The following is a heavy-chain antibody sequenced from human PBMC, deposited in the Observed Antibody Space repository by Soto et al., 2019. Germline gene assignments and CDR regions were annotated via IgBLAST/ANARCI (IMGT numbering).Heavy chain of an antibody. D-gene: IGHD1-26*01. CDR1: GYTFTSYG. J-gene: IGHJ4*02. CDR3: ARDRFSTWELPGEFDY. CDR2: ISAYNGNT. Sequence: GASVKVSCKASGYTFTSYGISWVRQAPGQGLEWMGWISAYNGNTNYAQKLQGRVTMTTDTSTSTAYMELRSLRSDDTAVYYCARDRFSTWELPGEFDYWGQGTLVTVSS. V-gene: IGHV1-18*01.